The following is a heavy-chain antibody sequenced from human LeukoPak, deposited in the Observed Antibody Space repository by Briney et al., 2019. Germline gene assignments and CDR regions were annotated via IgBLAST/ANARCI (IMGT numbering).Heavy chain of an antibody. J-gene: IGHJ4*02. CDR2: IYPGDSDT. D-gene: IGHD4-17*01. CDR1: GYSFTSYW. V-gene: IGHV5-51*01. Sequence: GKSLKISCKGSGYSFTSYWIGWVRQMPGKGLEWMGIIYPGDSDTRYSPSFQGQVTISADKSISTAYLQWSSLKASDTAMCYCARKEDGDSSGLDFDYWGQGTLVTVSS. CDR3: ARKEDGDSSGLDFDY.